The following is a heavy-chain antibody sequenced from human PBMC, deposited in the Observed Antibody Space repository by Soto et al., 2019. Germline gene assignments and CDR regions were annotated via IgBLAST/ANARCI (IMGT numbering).Heavy chain of an antibody. J-gene: IGHJ4*02. V-gene: IGHV2-5*01. CDR1: GFSLSTSGVG. CDR2: IYWNDDK. D-gene: IGHD3-22*01. Sequence: QITLKESGPTLVKPTQTLTLTCTFSGFSLSTSGVGVGWIRQPPGKALEWLALIYWNDDKRYSPSLKSRLTTTKDTSKNQVVLTMTNMDPVDTASYYCALVSPYYYDSSGYPYYFDYWGQGTLVTVSS. CDR3: ALVSPYYYDSSGYPYYFDY.